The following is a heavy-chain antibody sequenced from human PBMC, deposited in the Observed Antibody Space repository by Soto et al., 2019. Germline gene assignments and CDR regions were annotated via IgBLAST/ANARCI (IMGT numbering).Heavy chain of an antibody. V-gene: IGHV2-5*02. J-gene: IGHJ4*02. D-gene: IGHD6-13*01. Sequence: QITLKESGPTLVKPTQTLTLTCTFSGFSLSTSGVGVGWIRQPPGKALEWLALIYWDDDKRYSPSLKSRLTIPNDTSKNQVVLTMTNMDPVDTATYYCAHRRGYSSSWYPFDYWGQGTLVTVSS. CDR1: GFSLSTSGVG. CDR2: IYWDDDK. CDR3: AHRRGYSSSWYPFDY.